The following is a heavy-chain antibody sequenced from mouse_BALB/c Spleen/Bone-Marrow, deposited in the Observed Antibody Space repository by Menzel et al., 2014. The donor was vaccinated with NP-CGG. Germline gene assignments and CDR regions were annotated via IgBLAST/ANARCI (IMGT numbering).Heavy chain of an antibody. CDR1: GYSFTGYF. D-gene: IGHD2-2*01. CDR3: GRGNYAYDSWFGY. Sequence: SGPELVKPGASVKISCKASGYSFTGYFMYWMKQSHGKSLEWIGRINPYNGDPFYNQKFKGKAALTVDKSSSTAHMELLSLTSEDSAVYYCGRGNYAYDSWFGYRSHGTLVTVSA. V-gene: IGHV1-37*01. CDR2: INPYNGDP. J-gene: IGHJ3*01.